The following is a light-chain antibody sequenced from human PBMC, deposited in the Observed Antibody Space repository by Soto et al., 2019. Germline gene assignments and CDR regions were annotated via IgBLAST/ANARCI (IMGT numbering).Light chain of an antibody. CDR3: QQYGGSPWT. J-gene: IGKJ1*01. Sequence: EIVLTQSPGTLSLSPGERATLSCRASHSVSSSYLAWYQQKVGQAPRLLIYGASSRATGIPDRFSGSGSGTDFTLTISRLEPEEFAVYYCQQYGGSPWTFGQGTKVEIK. CDR1: HSVSSSY. CDR2: GAS. V-gene: IGKV3-20*01.